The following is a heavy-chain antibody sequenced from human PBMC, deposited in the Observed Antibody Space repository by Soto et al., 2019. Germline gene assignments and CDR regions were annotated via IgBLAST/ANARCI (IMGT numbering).Heavy chain of an antibody. CDR3: ASTSRRYYSDYYYGMDV. J-gene: IGHJ6*02. CDR1: GGSISSYY. CDR2: IYTSGST. Sequence: SETLSLTCTVSGGSISSYYWSWIRQPAGKGLEGSGRIYTSGSTNYNPSLKSRVAMSVDTSKNQFSLKLSSVTAADTAVYYCASTSRRYYSDYYYGMDVWGQGTTVTVSS. V-gene: IGHV4-4*07. D-gene: IGHD4-4*01.